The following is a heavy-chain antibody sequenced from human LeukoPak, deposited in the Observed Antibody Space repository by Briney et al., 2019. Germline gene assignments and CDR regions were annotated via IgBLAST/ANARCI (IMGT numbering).Heavy chain of an antibody. Sequence: PGGSLRLSCAASGFTSSSYWMHWVRQAPGKGLVWVSRINSDGSSINYADSVKGRFTISRDNAKNTLYLQMNSLRAEDAAVYYCARGVGYSSSLYRYWGQGTLVTVSS. CDR3: ARGVGYSSSLYRY. J-gene: IGHJ4*02. CDR2: INSDGSSI. D-gene: IGHD6-6*01. V-gene: IGHV3-74*01. CDR1: GFTSSSYW.